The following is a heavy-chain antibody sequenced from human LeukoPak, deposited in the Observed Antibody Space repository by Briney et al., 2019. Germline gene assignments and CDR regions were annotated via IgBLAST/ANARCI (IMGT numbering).Heavy chain of an antibody. CDR2: ISYDGSNK. Sequence: PGGSLRLSCAASGFTFSSYAMHWVRQAPGKGLEWVAVISYDGSNKYYADSVKGRFTISRDNSKNPLYLQMNSLRAEDTAVYYCARDKKGGLRYLDWSRNSYYFDMAVWRQGTTVTVSS. V-gene: IGHV3-30*04. CDR1: GFTFSSYA. CDR3: ARDKKGGLRYLDWSRNSYYFDMAV. J-gene: IGHJ6*02. D-gene: IGHD3-9*01.